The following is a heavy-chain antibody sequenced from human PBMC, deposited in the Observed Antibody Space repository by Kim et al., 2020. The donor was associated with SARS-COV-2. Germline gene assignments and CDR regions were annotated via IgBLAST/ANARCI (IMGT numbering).Heavy chain of an antibody. J-gene: IGHJ4*02. CDR1: GYTFTSYA. D-gene: IGHD3-9*01. V-gene: IGHV7-4-1*02. Sequence: ASVKVSCKASGYTFTSYAMNWVRQAPGQGLEWMGWINTNTGNPTYAQGFTGRFVFSLDTSVSTAYLQISSLKAEDTAVYYCARDSNYDILTGYYISFDYWGQGTLVTVSS. CDR3: ARDSNYDILTGYYISFDY. CDR2: INTNTGNP.